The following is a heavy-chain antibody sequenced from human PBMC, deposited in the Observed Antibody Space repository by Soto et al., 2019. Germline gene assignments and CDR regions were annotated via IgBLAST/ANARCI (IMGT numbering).Heavy chain of an antibody. Sequence: QVQLVESGGGVVQPGRSLRLSCAASGFTFSSYGMHWVRQAPGKGLEWVAVISYDGSNKYYADSVKGRFTISRDNSKNTVYLQMNSLRAEDTAVYYCAKDYGDYGYYYMDVWGKGTTVTVSS. J-gene: IGHJ6*03. CDR1: GFTFSSYG. V-gene: IGHV3-30*18. D-gene: IGHD4-17*01. CDR3: AKDYGDYGYYYMDV. CDR2: ISYDGSNK.